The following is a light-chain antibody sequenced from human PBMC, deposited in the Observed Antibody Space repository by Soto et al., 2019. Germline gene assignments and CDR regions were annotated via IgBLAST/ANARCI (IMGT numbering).Light chain of an antibody. J-gene: IGKJ1*01. CDR3: QQYETFSGT. CDR2: KAS. Sequence: DIQMTQSPSALSGSVGDRVTITCRAGQTISSWFAWYQQKPGKAPKLLIYKASTLKSGVPSRFSGSGSGTEFTLTISSLQPDDFATYYCQQYETFSGTFGPGTKVDIK. CDR1: QTISSW. V-gene: IGKV1-5*03.